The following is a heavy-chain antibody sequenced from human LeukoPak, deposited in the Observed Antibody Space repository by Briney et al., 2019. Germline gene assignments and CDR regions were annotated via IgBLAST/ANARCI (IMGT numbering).Heavy chain of an antibody. CDR1: GGSFSGYY. V-gene: IGHV4-34*01. D-gene: IGHD2-15*01. J-gene: IGHJ3*02. CDR3: ARGLDCSGGSCYRAFDI. Sequence: SETLSLTCAVYGGSFSGYYWSWIRQPPGKGLEWIGETNHSGSTNYNPSLKSRVTISVDTSKNQFSLKLSSVTAADTAVYYCARGLDCSGGSCYRAFDIWGQGTMVTVSS. CDR2: TNHSGST.